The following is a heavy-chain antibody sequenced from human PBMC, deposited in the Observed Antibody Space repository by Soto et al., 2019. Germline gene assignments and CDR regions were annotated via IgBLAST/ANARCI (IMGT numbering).Heavy chain of an antibody. CDR2: ISAHNGNT. D-gene: IGHD1-1*01. CDR3: ARGRYGDY. Sequence: QVHLVQSGAEVKKPGASVKVSCQASGYAFTTYGITWVRQAPGQGLEWMGWISAHNGNTNYAQKLQGRVTVTRDTSTSTLYMEVRSLRSDDTAGSSCARGRYGDYWGQGALVTVSS. V-gene: IGHV1-18*01. J-gene: IGHJ4*02. CDR1: GYAFTTYG.